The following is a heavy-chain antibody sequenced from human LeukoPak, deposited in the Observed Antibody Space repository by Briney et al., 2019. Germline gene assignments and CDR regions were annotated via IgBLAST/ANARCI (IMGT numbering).Heavy chain of an antibody. Sequence: GGSLRLSCAASGFTFSSYSMNWVRQAPGKGLEWVSYISSSSSTIYYADSVKGRFTISRDNAKNSLYLQMNSLRAEDTVVYYCAELGITMIGGVWGKGTTVTISS. CDR3: AELGITMIGGV. V-gene: IGHV3-48*01. J-gene: IGHJ6*04. CDR2: ISSSSSTI. D-gene: IGHD3-10*02. CDR1: GFTFSSYS.